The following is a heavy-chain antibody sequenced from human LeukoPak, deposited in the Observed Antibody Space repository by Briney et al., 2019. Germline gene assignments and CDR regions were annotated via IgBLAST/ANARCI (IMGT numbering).Heavy chain of an antibody. V-gene: IGHV3-23*01. CDR1: GFTFSTYA. Sequence: GGSLRLSCAASGFTFSTYAMNWVRQAPGKGLEWVSAISGTDDSTYYADSVKGRFTISRDNSKNTLYLQMNSLRAEDTAVYYRAKGHDTRTATLDYWGQGTLVTVSS. CDR2: ISGTDDST. CDR3: AKGHDTRTATLDY. J-gene: IGHJ4*02. D-gene: IGHD1-1*01.